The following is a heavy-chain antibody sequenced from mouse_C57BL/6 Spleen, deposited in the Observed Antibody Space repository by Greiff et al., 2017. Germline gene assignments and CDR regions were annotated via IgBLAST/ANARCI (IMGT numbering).Heavy chain of an antibody. CDR2: IDPNSGGT. D-gene: IGHD3-2*02. CDR1: GYTFTSYW. V-gene: IGHV1-72*01. J-gene: IGHJ4*01. CDR3: AREGDSSGYPYYAMDY. Sequence: QQSCKASGYTFTSYWMHWVKQRPGRGLEWIGRIDPNSGGTKYNEKFKSKATLTVDKPSSTAYMQLSSLTSEDSAVYYCAREGDSSGYPYYAMDYWGQGTSVTVSS.